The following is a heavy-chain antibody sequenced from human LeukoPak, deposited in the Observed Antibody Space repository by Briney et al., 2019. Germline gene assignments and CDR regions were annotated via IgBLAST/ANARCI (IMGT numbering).Heavy chain of an antibody. J-gene: IGHJ4*02. D-gene: IGHD6-13*01. V-gene: IGHV4-34*01. Sequence: SETLSLTCAVDGGSFSGYYWSWIRQPPGKGLEWIGEINHSGSTNYNPSLKSRVTISVDTSKNQFSLKLSSVTAADTAVYYCARHREYSSSWYREMRSDVLDYWGQGTLVTVSS. CDR2: INHSGST. CDR1: GGSFSGYY. CDR3: ARHREYSSSWYREMRSDVLDY.